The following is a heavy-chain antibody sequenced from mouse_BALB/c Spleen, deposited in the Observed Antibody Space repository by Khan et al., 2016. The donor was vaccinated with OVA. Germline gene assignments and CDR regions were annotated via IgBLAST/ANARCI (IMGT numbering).Heavy chain of an antibody. CDR3: ARPPYFSYAMDN. CDR2: INTYTGEP. CDR1: GHTFTNFG. V-gene: IGHV9-3-1*01. J-gene: IGHJ4*01. Sequence: QIQLVQSGPELKKPGETVKISCKASGHTFTNFGMNWVKQAPGKGLKWMGWINTYTGEPTYADDFNGRFAFSLEASASTAYLQINNLTNEDTAHFFCARPPYFSYAMDNWGQGTSVTVSS. D-gene: IGHD2-10*01.